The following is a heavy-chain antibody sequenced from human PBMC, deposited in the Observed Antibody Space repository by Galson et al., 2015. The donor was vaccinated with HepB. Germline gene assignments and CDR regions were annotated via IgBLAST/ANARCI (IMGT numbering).Heavy chain of an antibody. D-gene: IGHD4-17*01. CDR2: ISGSGTRA. J-gene: IGHJ4*02. V-gene: IGHV3-23*01. Sequence: SLRLSCAASGFSFKNYAMNWVRQAPGKGLEWVSEISGSGTRAAYADSVQGRFTISRDNVANIVYLQTNNLRVDDTAVYYCAKHDLYGASSPGGSFDFGGQGTLVTVS. CDR1: GFSFKNYA. CDR3: AKHDLYGASSPGGSFDF.